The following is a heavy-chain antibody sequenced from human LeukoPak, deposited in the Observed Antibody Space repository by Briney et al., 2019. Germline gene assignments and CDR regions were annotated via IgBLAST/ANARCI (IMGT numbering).Heavy chain of an antibody. CDR3: AKDLEIAAAGPYFDY. CDR1: GFTFSSYS. D-gene: IGHD6-13*01. J-gene: IGHJ4*02. Sequence: PGGSLRLSCAASGFTFSSYSMNWVRQAPGKGLEWVSFISSSSSTIYYADSVKGRFTISRDNAKSSLSLQMNSLRAEDTAVYYCAKDLEIAAAGPYFDYWGQGTLVTVSS. V-gene: IGHV3-48*01. CDR2: ISSSSSTI.